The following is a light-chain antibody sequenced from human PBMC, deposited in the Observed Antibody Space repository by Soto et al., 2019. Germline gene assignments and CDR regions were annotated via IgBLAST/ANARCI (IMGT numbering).Light chain of an antibody. CDR3: QQYGRTPRT. CDR1: QSVNNNF. Sequence: EVLFTQSPGTLSLSPGERATLSCRASQSVNNNFLAWYQQKPGQAPRLLIYGASSRATGIPDKFSGCGSGTDFTLTISRLEPEDFAVYFCQQYGRTPRTFGQGTKVDIK. CDR2: GAS. V-gene: IGKV3-20*01. J-gene: IGKJ1*01.